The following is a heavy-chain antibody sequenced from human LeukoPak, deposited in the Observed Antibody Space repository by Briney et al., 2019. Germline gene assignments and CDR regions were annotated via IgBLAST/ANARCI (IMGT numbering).Heavy chain of an antibody. J-gene: IGHJ4*02. CDR1: GYTLTELY. D-gene: IGHD5-18*01. V-gene: IGHV1-24*01. Sequence: ASVSVSCRVSGYTLTELYMHWVRQAPGKGLEGMGGFNPEDGETIYAEKFEGRVNLNRDMSTSTDYLEMSSLRSDDTAVYYCATPTAMDTHYYFDYWGQGTLVTVSS. CDR3: ATPTAMDTHYYFDY. CDR2: FNPEDGET.